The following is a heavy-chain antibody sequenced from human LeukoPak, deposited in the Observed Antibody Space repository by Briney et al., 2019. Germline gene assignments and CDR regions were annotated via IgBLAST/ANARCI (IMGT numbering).Heavy chain of an antibody. CDR1: GGSISSGGYY. Sequence: PSETLSLTCTVSGGSISSGGYYWSWIRQPPGKGLEWIGYIYHSGSTYYNPSLKSRVTISVDRSKNQFSLKLSSVTAADTAVYYCARVGAYDFWSGYHGGYFDYWDQGTLVTVSS. CDR3: ARVGAYDFWSGYHGGYFDY. J-gene: IGHJ4*02. D-gene: IGHD3-3*01. V-gene: IGHV4-30-2*01. CDR2: IYHSGST.